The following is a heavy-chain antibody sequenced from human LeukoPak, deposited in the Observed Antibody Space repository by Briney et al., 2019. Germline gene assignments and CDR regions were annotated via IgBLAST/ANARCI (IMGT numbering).Heavy chain of an antibody. D-gene: IGHD2-2*01. CDR1: GFTFSDYY. Sequence: GGSLRLSCAASGFTFSDYYMSWIRQAPGKGLEWVSYISSSGSTIYYADSVKGRFTISRDNAKNSLYLQMNSLRAEDTAVYYCXXVGXIVVVPAATXRFDYWGQGTLVTVSS. CDR2: ISSSGSTI. CDR3: XXVGXIVVVPAATXRFDY. J-gene: IGHJ4*02. V-gene: IGHV3-11*01.